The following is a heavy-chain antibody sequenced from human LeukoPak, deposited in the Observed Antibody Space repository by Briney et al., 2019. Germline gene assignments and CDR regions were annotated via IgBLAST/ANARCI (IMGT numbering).Heavy chain of an antibody. CDR2: ITSIGGST. D-gene: IGHD3-10*01. CDR1: GFTVSSNY. CDR3: VKDDSYYYGSGSSND. J-gene: IGHJ4*02. V-gene: IGHV3-64D*06. Sequence: PGGSLRLSCAASGFTVSSNYMNWVRQAPGKGLEYVSAITSIGGSTYYADSVKGRFTISRDNSKNTLYLQMSSLRPEDTAVYYCVKDDSYYYGSGSSNDWGQGTLVTVSS.